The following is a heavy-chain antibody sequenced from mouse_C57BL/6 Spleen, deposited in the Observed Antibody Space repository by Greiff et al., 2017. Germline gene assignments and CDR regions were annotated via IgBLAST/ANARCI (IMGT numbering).Heavy chain of an antibody. V-gene: IGHV1-64*01. CDR3: ATSGEYYGSSYYFDD. D-gene: IGHD1-1*01. J-gene: IGHJ2*01. CDR1: GYTFTSYW. Sequence: QVQLQQSGAELVKPGASVKLSCKASGYTFTSYWMHWVKQRPGQGLEWIGMIHPNSGSTNYNEKFKSKATLTVDKSSSTAYMQLSSLTSEDSAVYYCATSGEYYGSSYYFDDWGQGTTLTVSA. CDR2: IHPNSGST.